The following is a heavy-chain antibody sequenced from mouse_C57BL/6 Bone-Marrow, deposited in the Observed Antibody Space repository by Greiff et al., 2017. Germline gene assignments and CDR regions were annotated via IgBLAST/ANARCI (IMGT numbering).Heavy chain of an antibody. Sequence: ESGPGLVKPSQSLSLTCSVTGYSITSGYYWNWIRQFPGNKLEWMGYISYDGSNNYNPSLKNRISITRDTSKNQFFLKLNSVTTEDTATYYCAREGDGYYYAMDYWGQGTSVTVSS. CDR2: ISYDGSN. CDR3: AREGDGYYYAMDY. CDR1: GYSITSGYY. V-gene: IGHV3-6*01. J-gene: IGHJ4*01. D-gene: IGHD2-3*01.